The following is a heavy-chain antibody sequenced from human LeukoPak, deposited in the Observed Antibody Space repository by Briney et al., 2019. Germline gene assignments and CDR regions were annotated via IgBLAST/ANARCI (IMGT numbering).Heavy chain of an antibody. J-gene: IGHJ4*02. CDR2: FYTSGST. V-gene: IGHV4-4*07. Sequence: SETLSLTCTVSGGSITNYYWSWIRQPAGKGLEWIGRFYTSGSTIYNPSLKSRVTMSVDTSKNQFSLKLSSVTAADTAVYYCARSYYYDSSGYSDDYFDYWGQGTLVTVPS. CDR3: ARSYYYDSSGYSDDYFDY. CDR1: GGSITNYY. D-gene: IGHD3-22*01.